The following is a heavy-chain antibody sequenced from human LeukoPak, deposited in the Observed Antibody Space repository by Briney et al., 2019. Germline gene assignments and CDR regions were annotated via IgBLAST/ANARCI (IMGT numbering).Heavy chain of an antibody. CDR1: GFTFSDYY. Sequence: GGSLRLSCAASGFTFSDYYMSWIRQAPGKGLEWVSYISSSGSTIYYADSVKGRFTISRDDAKNSPYLQMNSLRAEDTAVYYCARKDYYDSSGQHYGMDVWGQGTTVTVSS. V-gene: IGHV3-11*01. CDR3: ARKDYYDSSGQHYGMDV. CDR2: ISSSGSTI. J-gene: IGHJ6*02. D-gene: IGHD3-22*01.